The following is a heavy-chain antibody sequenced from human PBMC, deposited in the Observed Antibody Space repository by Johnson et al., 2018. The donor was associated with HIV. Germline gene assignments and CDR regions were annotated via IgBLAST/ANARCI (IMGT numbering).Heavy chain of an antibody. CDR3: ASIQGGI. D-gene: IGHD2-2*02. J-gene: IGHJ3*02. CDR1: GFTFSSYG. Sequence: EVQVLESGGGVVQPGGSLRLSCAASGFTFSSYGMHWVRQAPGKGLEWVSYISSRDSTIYYADSVKGRFTISRDNSKNTLYLQMNSLRAEDTAVYYCASIQGGIWGQGTMVTVSS. V-gene: IGHV3-48*01. CDR2: ISSRDSTI.